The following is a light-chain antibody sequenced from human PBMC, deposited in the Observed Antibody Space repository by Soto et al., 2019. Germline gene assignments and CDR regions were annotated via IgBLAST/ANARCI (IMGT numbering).Light chain of an antibody. V-gene: IGLV2-23*02. Sequence: QSALTQPASVSGSPGQSITISCTGTSSDVGSYNLVSWYQQHPGKAPKLMIYEVSNRPSGVSNRFSGSKSGNTASLTISGLQAEDEADYYCCSYTSSSTNVFGTGTKVTVL. CDR2: EVS. CDR1: SSDVGSYNL. CDR3: CSYTSSSTNV. J-gene: IGLJ1*01.